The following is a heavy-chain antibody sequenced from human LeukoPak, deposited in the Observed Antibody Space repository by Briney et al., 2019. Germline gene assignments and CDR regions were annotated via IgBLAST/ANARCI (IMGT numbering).Heavy chain of an antibody. D-gene: IGHD3-22*01. CDR3: AREPRYDSVTDY. V-gene: IGHV4-30-4*08. Sequence: PSETLSLTCTVSGASIRANHHYWAWVRQPPGKGLEWIGYIYYSGSTYYNPSLKSRVTISVDTSKNQFSLKLSSVTAADTAVYYCAREPRYDSVTDYWGQGTLVTVSS. CDR2: IYYSGST. J-gene: IGHJ4*02. CDR1: GASIRANHHY.